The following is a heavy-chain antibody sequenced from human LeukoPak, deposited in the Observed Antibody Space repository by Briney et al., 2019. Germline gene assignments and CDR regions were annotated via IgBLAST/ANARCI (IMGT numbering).Heavy chain of an antibody. J-gene: IGHJ4*02. CDR2: IYYKGST. CDR3: VRRDNTGWNYFDY. Sequence: PSETLSLTYTVSGGSINSHYWSWIRQPPGKGLEWIGDIYYKGSTNYNPSLKSRVTISVDTSKNHLSLKLTSVLAADTAIYYCVRRDNTGWNYFDYWGQGILVTVSS. CDR1: GGSINSHY. V-gene: IGHV4-59*08. D-gene: IGHD6-19*01.